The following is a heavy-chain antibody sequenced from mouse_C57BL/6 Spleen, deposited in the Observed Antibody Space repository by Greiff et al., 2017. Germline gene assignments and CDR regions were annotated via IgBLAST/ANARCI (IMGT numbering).Heavy chain of an antibody. CDR2: INPSNGGT. V-gene: IGHV1-53*01. Sequence: QVQLQQPGTELVKPGASVKLSCKASGYTFTSYWMHWVKQRPGHGLEWIGNINPSNGGTNYNEKFKSKATLTVDKSSSTAYMQLSSLTSEDSAVYYCARSENYGYDWFAYWGQGTLVTVSA. J-gene: IGHJ3*01. CDR3: ARSENYGYDWFAY. CDR1: GYTFTSYW. D-gene: IGHD2-2*01.